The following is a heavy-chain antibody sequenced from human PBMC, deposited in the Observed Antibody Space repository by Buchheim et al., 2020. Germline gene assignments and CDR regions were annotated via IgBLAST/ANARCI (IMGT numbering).Heavy chain of an antibody. CDR2: INHSGST. CDR1: GGSFSGYY. CDR3: ARGETPMGATSTALYYFDY. J-gene: IGHJ4*02. V-gene: IGHV4-34*01. D-gene: IGHD1-26*01. Sequence: QVQLQQWGAGLLKPSETLSLTCAVYGGSFSGYYWSWIRQPPGKGLEWIGEINHSGSTNYNPSLKSRVTISVDTSKNQFSLKLSSVTAADTAVYYCARGETPMGATSTALYYFDYWGQGTL.